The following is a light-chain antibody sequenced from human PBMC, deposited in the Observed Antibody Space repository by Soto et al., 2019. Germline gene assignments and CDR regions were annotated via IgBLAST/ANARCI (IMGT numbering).Light chain of an antibody. CDR1: QSVNSH. CDR3: QQRNSWPRA. V-gene: IGKV3-11*01. CDR2: DAS. Sequence: EIVLTQSPATLSLSPGERATLSCRASQSVNSHLAWYQQKRGQAPRPLIYDASNRATGIPARFNGSGSGTDFTPTISSLEPEDFAIYYCQQRNSWPRAFGQGTRLEI. J-gene: IGKJ5*01.